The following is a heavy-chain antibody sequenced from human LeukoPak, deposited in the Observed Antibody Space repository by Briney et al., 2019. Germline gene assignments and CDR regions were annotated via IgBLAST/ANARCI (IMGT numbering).Heavy chain of an antibody. CDR2: IIPIFGTA. J-gene: IGHJ5*02. D-gene: IGHD2-2*01. CDR1: GGTFSSYA. V-gene: IGHV1-69*13. Sequence: SVKVSCKASGGTFSSYAVSWVRQAPGQGLEWMGGIIPIFGTANYAQKFQGRVTITADESTSTAYMELSSLRSEDTAVYYCARAGCSSTSCARGWFDPWGQGTLVTVSS. CDR3: ARAGCSSTSCARGWFDP.